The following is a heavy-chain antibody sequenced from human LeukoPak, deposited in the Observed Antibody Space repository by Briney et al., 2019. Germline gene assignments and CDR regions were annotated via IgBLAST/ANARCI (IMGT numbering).Heavy chain of an antibody. CDR2: IYYSGST. D-gene: IGHD2-15*01. CDR1: GGSISSSSYY. CDR3: ARGYCSGGSCYSYYYYNYMDV. Sequence: PSETLSLTCTVSGGSISSSSYYWGWIRQPPGKGLEWIGSIYYSGSTYYNPSLKSRITISVDTSKNHFSLKLSSVTAADTAVYYCARGYCSGGSCYSYYYYNYMDVWGKGTTVTVSS. J-gene: IGHJ6*03. V-gene: IGHV4-39*07.